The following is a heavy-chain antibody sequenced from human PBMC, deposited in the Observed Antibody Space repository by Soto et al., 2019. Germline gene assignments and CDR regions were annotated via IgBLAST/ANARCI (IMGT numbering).Heavy chain of an antibody. V-gene: IGHV2-5*02. J-gene: IGHJ4*02. Sequence: SGPTLVNPTQTLTLTCTFSGFSLSTSGVSVGWIRQPPGKALEWLALIYWDDDKRYSPSLKSRLTITKDTSKNQVVLTMTNMDPVDTATYYCAHRLCDSSCYWDVGYFDSWGQGTLVTVSS. CDR1: GFSLSTSGVS. CDR2: IYWDDDK. CDR3: AHRLCDSSCYWDVGYFDS. D-gene: IGHD3-22*01.